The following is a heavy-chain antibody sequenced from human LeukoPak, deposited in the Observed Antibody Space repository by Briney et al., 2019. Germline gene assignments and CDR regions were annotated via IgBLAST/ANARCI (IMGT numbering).Heavy chain of an antibody. J-gene: IGHJ4*02. CDR1: GFTFDDYT. Sequence: GGSLRLSCGASGFTFDDYTMHWVRQAPGKGLEWVSGISWNSGSIGYADSVKGRFTISRDNAKKSLNLQMDSLRAEDTALYYCATTENLRYQNYFDYWGQGTLVTVSS. CDR2: ISWNSGSI. D-gene: IGHD3-9*01. V-gene: IGHV3-9*01. CDR3: ATTENLRYQNYFDY.